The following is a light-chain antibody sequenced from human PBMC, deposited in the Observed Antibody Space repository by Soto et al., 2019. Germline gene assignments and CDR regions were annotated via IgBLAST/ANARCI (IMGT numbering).Light chain of an antibody. Sequence: EIVLTQSPGTLSLSPGERATLSCRASQSVSSSYLAWYQQKPGQAPRLLIYGASSMATGIPVRFSGMGSGTEFPLTISRLEPEDFAVYYCQQYGSSPWTFGQGTKVEI. V-gene: IGKV3-20*01. CDR1: QSVSSSY. CDR3: QQYGSSPWT. CDR2: GAS. J-gene: IGKJ1*01.